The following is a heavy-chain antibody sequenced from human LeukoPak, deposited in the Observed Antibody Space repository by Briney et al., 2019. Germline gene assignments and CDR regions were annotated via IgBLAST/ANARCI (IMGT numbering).Heavy chain of an antibody. CDR3: ARGITIFGVVTN. Sequence: GGSLRLSCAASGFTFSRYWMHWVRQAPGKGLVWVSRINTDGSSTSYADSVQGRFTISRDNAKNTLYLQMNSLRAEDTAVYYCARGITIFGVVTNWGQGTLVTVSS. V-gene: IGHV3-74*01. CDR2: INTDGSST. CDR1: GFTFSRYW. J-gene: IGHJ4*02. D-gene: IGHD3-3*01.